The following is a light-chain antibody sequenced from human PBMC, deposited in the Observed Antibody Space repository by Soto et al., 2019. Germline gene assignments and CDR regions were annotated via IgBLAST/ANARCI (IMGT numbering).Light chain of an antibody. CDR1: TSNIGSNT. J-gene: IGLJ3*02. Sequence: QSVVTQPPSASGTPGQRVTISCSGSTSNIGSNTINWYQQLPGAAPKLLIYASSQRPSGVPARFSGSKSGTSASLAISGLQSEDEADYYCATWDDNLTGWVFGGGTKVTVL. CDR3: ATWDDNLTGWV. CDR2: ASS. V-gene: IGLV1-44*01.